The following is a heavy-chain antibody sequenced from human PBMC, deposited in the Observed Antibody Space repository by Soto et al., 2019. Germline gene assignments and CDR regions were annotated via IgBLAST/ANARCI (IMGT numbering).Heavy chain of an antibody. CDR3: ARALFRGGQGRDFWSGYQSPVGY. CDR1: GYTFTSYD. Sequence: ASVKVSCKASGYTFTSYDINWVRQATGQGLEWMGWMNPNSGNTGYAQKFQGRVTMTRNTSISTAYMELSSLRSEDTAVYYCARALFRGGQGRDFWSGYQSPVGYWGQGTLVTVSS. CDR2: MNPNSGNT. V-gene: IGHV1-8*01. J-gene: IGHJ4*02. D-gene: IGHD3-3*01.